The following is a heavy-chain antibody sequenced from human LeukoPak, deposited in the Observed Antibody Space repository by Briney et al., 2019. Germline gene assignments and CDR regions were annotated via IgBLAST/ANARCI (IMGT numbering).Heavy chain of an antibody. Sequence: PSETLSLTCAVYGGSFSGYYWSWIRQPPGKGLEWIGEINHSGSTNYNPSLKSRVTISVDTSKNQFSLKLSSVTAADTAVYYCARYRIAVAGTTQGFDYWGQGTLVTVSS. CDR2: INHSGST. CDR1: GGSFSGYY. CDR3: ARYRIAVAGTTQGFDY. V-gene: IGHV4-34*01. J-gene: IGHJ4*02. D-gene: IGHD6-19*01.